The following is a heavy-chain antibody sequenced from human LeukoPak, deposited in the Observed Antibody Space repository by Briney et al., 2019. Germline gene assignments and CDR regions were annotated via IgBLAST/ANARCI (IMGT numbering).Heavy chain of an antibody. Sequence: SGGSLRLSCAASGFTFSSYSMNWVRQAPGKGLEWVSFISSGSSYKYYADSVKGRFTISRDNAKNSLYLQMNSLRAEDTAVCYCARKLEQWLVAPGNYWGQGTLVTVSS. CDR3: ARKLEQWLVAPGNY. J-gene: IGHJ4*02. V-gene: IGHV3-21*01. CDR2: ISSGSSYK. D-gene: IGHD6-19*01. CDR1: GFTFSSYS.